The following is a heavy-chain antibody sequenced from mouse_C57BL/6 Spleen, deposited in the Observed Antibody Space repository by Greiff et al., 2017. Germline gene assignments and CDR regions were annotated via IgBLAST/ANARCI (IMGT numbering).Heavy chain of an antibody. J-gene: IGHJ2*01. D-gene: IGHD1-1*01. CDR2: INPNNGGT. Sequence: VQLQQSGPELVKPGASVKMSCKASGYTFTDYNMHWVKQSHGKSLEWIGYINPNNGGTSYNQKFKGKATLTVNKSSSTAYMELRSLTSEDSAVYYCAKGGYGSSYCDYWGQGTTLTVSS. CDR1: GYTFTDYN. CDR3: AKGGYGSSYCDY. V-gene: IGHV1-22*01.